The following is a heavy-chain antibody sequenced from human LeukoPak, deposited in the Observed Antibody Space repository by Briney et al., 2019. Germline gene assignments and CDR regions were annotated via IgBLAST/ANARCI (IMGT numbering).Heavy chain of an antibody. CDR3: ARGDSYGYS. D-gene: IGHD5-18*01. CDR2: IYYSGST. CDR1: GGSISSSSYY. J-gene: IGHJ4*02. Sequence: SETLSLTCTVSGGSISSSSYYWGWIRQPPGKGLEWIGSIYYSGSTYYNPSLKSRVTISVDTSKNQFSLKLSSVTAADTAVYYCARGDSYGYSWGQGTLVTVSS. V-gene: IGHV4-39*07.